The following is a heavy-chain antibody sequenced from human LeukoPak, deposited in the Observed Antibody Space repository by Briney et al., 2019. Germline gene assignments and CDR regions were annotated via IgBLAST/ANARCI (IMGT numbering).Heavy chain of an antibody. D-gene: IGHD5-18*01. CDR1: GGSISSYY. V-gene: IGHV4-59*08. CDR3: ARQLNTAMAAIDY. CDR2: IYYSGST. J-gene: IGHJ4*02. Sequence: PSETLSLTCTVSGGSISSYYWSWIRQPPGKGLEWIGYIYYSGSTNYNPSLKSRVTISVDTSKNQFSLKLSSVTAADTAVYYCARQLNTAMAAIDYWGQGTLVTVSS.